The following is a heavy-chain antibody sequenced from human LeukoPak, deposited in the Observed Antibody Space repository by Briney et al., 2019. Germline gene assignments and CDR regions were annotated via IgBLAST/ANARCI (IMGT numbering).Heavy chain of an antibody. CDR1: GYTFTGYY. CDR2: MNPNSGGT. CDR3: ASEYCSGGSCYFDY. J-gene: IGHJ4*02. V-gene: IGHV1-2*02. Sequence: GASVKVSCKASGYTFTGYYMHWVRHAPGQGLEWMGWMNPNSGGTNYAQKFQGRVTMTRDTSISTAYMELSRLRSDDTAVYYCASEYCSGGSCYFDYWGQGTLVTVSS. D-gene: IGHD2-15*01.